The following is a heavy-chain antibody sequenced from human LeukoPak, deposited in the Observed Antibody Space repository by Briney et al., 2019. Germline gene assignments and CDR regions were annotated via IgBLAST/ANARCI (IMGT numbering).Heavy chain of an antibody. V-gene: IGHV3-48*01. CDR2: LSGSGSTI. D-gene: IGHD3-22*01. CDR3: ARDVTYYYDSSTYSLDY. J-gene: IGHJ4*02. Sequence: GGSLRLSCAASGFTFSSYSMSWVRQAPGKGPEWISYLSGSGSTIYYADSVKGRFTISRDNANNSLYLQMNSLRADDTAIYYCARDVTYYYDSSTYSLDYCGQGTLVTVSS. CDR1: GFTFSSYS.